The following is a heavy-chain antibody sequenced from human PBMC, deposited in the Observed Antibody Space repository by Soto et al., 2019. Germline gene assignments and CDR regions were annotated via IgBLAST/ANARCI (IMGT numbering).Heavy chain of an antibody. CDR3: SDWRAGGPVNLDH. D-gene: IGHD2-15*01. Sequence: LRLSCVVSGLSLNNYAIAWVRHAPGKGLEFVSTIDVLDGAWYSDSVRGRLAISRDVSRNTVYLQMSSLRVEDTAIYFCSDWRAGGPVNLDHWGPGTRVTVSS. CDR2: IDVLDGA. J-gene: IGHJ4*02. CDR1: GLSLNNYA. V-gene: IGHV3-23*01.